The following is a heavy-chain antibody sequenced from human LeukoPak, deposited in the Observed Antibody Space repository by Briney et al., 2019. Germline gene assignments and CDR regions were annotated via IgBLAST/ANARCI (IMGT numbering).Heavy chain of an antibody. CDR1: GGSISSGCYY. CDR2: IYTSGST. J-gene: IGHJ4*02. Sequence: RSSQTLSLTCTVSGGSISSGCYYWSWIRQPGGKGLEWIGRIYTSGSTNYNPSLKSRVTISVDTSKNQFSLKLSSVTAADTAVYYCARGFWSGSDYWGQGTLVTVSS. D-gene: IGHD3-3*01. V-gene: IGHV4-61*02. CDR3: ARGFWSGSDY.